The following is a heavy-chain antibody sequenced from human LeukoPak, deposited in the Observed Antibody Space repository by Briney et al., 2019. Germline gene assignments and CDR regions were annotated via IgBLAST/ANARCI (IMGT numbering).Heavy chain of an antibody. Sequence: GGSLRLSCAASGFTFSSYGMHWVRQAPGKGLEWVAVISYDGSNKYYADSVKGRFTISRDNSKNTLYLQMNSLRAEDTAVYYCARDGTAPFDYWGQGTLVTVSS. CDR3: ARDGTAPFDY. CDR1: GFTFSSYG. J-gene: IGHJ4*02. D-gene: IGHD1-26*01. CDR2: ISYDGSNK. V-gene: IGHV3-30*03.